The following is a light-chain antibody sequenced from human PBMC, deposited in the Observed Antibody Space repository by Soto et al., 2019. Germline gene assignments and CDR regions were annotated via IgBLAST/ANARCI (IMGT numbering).Light chain of an antibody. V-gene: IGLV1-36*01. Sequence: QSVLTQPPSVSEAPRQRVTISCSGSSSNIGNNPVNWYQQFPGKAPKLLIYANDNRPSGVPDRFSGSKSGTSASLAITGLRAEDEADYYCQSYASSLSTGFVFGTGTKLTVL. J-gene: IGLJ1*01. CDR1: SSNIGNNP. CDR3: QSYASSLSTGFV. CDR2: AND.